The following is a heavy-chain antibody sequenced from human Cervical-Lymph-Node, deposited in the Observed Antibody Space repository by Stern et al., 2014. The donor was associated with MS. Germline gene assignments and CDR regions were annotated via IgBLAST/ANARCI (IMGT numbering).Heavy chain of an antibody. V-gene: IGHV5-51*03. CDR2: IYPGDSDT. J-gene: IGHJ6*02. CDR3: PRPPPRRSSNDPNFGLDV. Sequence: EVQLVESGAEVKKPRASLKISCKGSGYTFSKNWIAWVRQMPGKGLEWMGIIYPGDSDTSYSPSFQGQVPMSADTFINTAYLALHSLKAPDPSIYYGPRPPPRRSSNDPNFGLDVWGQGTTVTVSS. D-gene: IGHD6-6*01. CDR1: GYTFSKNW.